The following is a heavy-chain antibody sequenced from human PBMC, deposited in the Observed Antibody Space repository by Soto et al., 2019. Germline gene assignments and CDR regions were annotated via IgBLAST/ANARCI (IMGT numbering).Heavy chain of an antibody. V-gene: IGHV4-30-4*01. CDR2: IYYSGST. J-gene: IGHJ4*02. CDR1: GGSISSGDYY. D-gene: IGHD4-17*01. Sequence: SETLSLTCTVSGGSISSGDYYWSWIRQPPGKGLEWIGYIYYSGSTYYNPSLKSRVTISVDTSKNQFSLKLSSVTAADTAVYYCARHAVYGGDFDYWGQGTLVTVSS. CDR3: ARHAVYGGDFDY.